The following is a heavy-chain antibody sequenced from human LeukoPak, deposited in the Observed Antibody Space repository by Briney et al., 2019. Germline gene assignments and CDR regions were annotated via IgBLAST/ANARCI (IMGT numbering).Heavy chain of an antibody. CDR3: ARGGGYEPAYYFDY. CDR2: INHSGST. J-gene: IGHJ4*02. D-gene: IGHD5-12*01. CDR1: GGSFSGYY. Sequence: SETLSLTCAVYGGSFSGYYWSWIRQPPGKGLEWIGEINHSGSTNYNPSLKSRVTTSVDTSKNQFSLKLSSVTAADTAVYYCARGGGYEPAYYFDYWGQGTLVTVSS. V-gene: IGHV4-34*01.